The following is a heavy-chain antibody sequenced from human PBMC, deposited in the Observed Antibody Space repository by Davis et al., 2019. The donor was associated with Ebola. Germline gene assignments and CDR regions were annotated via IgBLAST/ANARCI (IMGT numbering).Heavy chain of an antibody. CDR3: ARERGLAWNWNYSPARNGMDV. Sequence: PGGSLRLSCAASGFTFSSYGMHWVRQAPGKGLEWVAVISYDGSNKYYADSVKGRFTISRDNSKNTLYLQMNSLRAEDTAVYYCARERGLAWNWNYSPARNGMDVWGQGTTVTVSS. D-gene: IGHD1-7*01. CDR1: GFTFSSYG. V-gene: IGHV3-30*03. CDR2: ISYDGSNK. J-gene: IGHJ6*02.